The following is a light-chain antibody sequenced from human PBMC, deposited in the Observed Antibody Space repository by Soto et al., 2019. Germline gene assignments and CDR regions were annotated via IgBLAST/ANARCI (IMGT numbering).Light chain of an antibody. J-gene: IGKJ4*01. Sequence: DIQLTQSPFFLSASVGDRVTITCRASQGISSYLVWYQQKAGKAPKSLIYAASTLQSGVPSRFSGSGSGTEFTLTISSLQPEDSAVYYCQQRINWPPTFGGGTKVDIK. CDR1: QGISSY. V-gene: IGKV1-9*01. CDR2: AAS. CDR3: QQRINWPPT.